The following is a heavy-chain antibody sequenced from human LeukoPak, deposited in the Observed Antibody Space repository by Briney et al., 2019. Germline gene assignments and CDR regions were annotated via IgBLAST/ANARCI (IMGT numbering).Heavy chain of an antibody. D-gene: IGHD4-23*01. V-gene: IGHV4-34*01. CDR1: GVSFSGYH. Sequence: PSETLSLTCAVYGVSFSGYHWNWIRRSPEKGLEWIGEINHRGRTNYNPSLASQVSMPVDTSKNQFSLKLSSVTAADTAIYYCARDPTTVVTLPYYFDFWGQGILVTVSS. CDR2: INHRGRT. J-gene: IGHJ4*02. CDR3: ARDPTTVVTLPYYFDF.